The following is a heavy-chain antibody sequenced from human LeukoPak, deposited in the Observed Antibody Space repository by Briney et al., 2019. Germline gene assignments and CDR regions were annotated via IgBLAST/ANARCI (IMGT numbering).Heavy chain of an antibody. CDR2: IYYSGST. J-gene: IGHJ4*02. CDR3: ARVKDDWYYFDY. CDR1: GGSISSGDYY. D-gene: IGHD3-9*01. Sequence: SETLSLTCTDSGGSISSGDYYWSWIRQPPGKGLEWIGYIYYSGSTYYNPSLKSRVTISVDTSKNQFSLKLSSVTAADTAVYYCARVKDDWYYFDYWGQGTLVTASS. V-gene: IGHV4-30-4*01.